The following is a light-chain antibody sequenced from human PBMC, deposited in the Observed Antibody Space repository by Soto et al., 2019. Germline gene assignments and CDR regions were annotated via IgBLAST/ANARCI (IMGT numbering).Light chain of an antibody. CDR2: AAS. CDR3: QQRNSYPRT. V-gene: IGKV1-9*01. CDR1: QGINIF. Sequence: DTQLTQSPSFLSASVGDRVTITCRASQGINIFLAWFQQKPGKAPNLLISAASTLQSGVPSRFSGSGTETEFNLTITSLQPEASATYYCQQRNSYPRTFGQGTKVDIK. J-gene: IGKJ2*01.